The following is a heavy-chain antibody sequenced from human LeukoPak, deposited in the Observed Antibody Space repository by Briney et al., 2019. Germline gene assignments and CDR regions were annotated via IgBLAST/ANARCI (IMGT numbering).Heavy chain of an antibody. CDR2: INHSGST. D-gene: IGHD6-19*01. CDR1: GGSFSGYY. Sequence: SETLSLTCAVYGGSFSGYYWSWIRQPPGKGLEWIGEINHSGSTNYNPSFKSRVTISVDTSKNQFSLKLSSVTAADTAVYYCARGLSRQWLRYRWFDPWGQGTLVTVSS. CDR3: ARGLSRQWLRYRWFDP. V-gene: IGHV4-34*01. J-gene: IGHJ5*02.